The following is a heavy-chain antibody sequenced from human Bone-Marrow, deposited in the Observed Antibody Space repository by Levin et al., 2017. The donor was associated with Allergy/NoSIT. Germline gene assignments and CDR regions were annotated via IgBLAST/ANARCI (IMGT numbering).Heavy chain of an antibody. CDR3: ARDAVGAATNSITEYYFDY. J-gene: IGHJ4*02. CDR2: IYSGGST. V-gene: IGHV3-66*01. CDR1: GFTVSSNY. Sequence: PGGSLRLSCAASGFTVSSNYMSWVRQAPGKGLEWVSVIYSGGSTYYADSVKGRFTISRDNSKNTLYLQMNSLRAEDTAVYYCARDAVGAATNSITEYYFDYWGQGTLVTVSS. D-gene: IGHD1-26*01.